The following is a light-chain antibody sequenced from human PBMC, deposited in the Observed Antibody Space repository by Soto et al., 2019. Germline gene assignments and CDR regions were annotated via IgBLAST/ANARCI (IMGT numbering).Light chain of an antibody. CDR2: GAS. Sequence: EIVMTQSPATLSVSPGERATLSCRASQNVLSNLAWYQQKPGQAPRLLIYGASTRATGLPARFSGSGSGTDFTLTISRLETEDFAVFYCQQYGTSEIIFGQGTRLEIK. V-gene: IGKV3-15*01. CDR1: QNVLSN. J-gene: IGKJ5*01. CDR3: QQYGTSEII.